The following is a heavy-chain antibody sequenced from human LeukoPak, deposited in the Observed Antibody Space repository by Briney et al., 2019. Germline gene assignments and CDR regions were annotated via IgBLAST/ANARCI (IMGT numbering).Heavy chain of an antibody. CDR3: ARGRGSSWSRDDY. V-gene: IGHV4-39*01. CDR2: IYYSGST. CDR1: GGSISSSSYY. D-gene: IGHD6-13*01. J-gene: IGHJ4*02. Sequence: SETLSLTCTVSGGSISSSSYYWGWIRQPPGKGLEWIGSIYYSGSTYYNPSLKSRVTISVDTSKNQFSLKLSSVTAADTAVYYCARGRGSSWSRDDYWGQGTLVTVSS.